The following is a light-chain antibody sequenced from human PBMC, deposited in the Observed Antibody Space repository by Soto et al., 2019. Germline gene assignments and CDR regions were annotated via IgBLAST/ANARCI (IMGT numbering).Light chain of an antibody. CDR1: QSVSSY. CDR3: QQRGSWPRT. J-gene: IGKJ1*01. CDR2: DAS. V-gene: IGKV3-11*01. Sequence: EVVLTQSPATLSLSPGERAILSCRASQSVSSYLAWYQQKPSQAPRLLIYDASNRVTGIPARFSGSGSGTDFTLTISSLEPEDFAVYYCQQRGSWPRTFGQGTKVEIK.